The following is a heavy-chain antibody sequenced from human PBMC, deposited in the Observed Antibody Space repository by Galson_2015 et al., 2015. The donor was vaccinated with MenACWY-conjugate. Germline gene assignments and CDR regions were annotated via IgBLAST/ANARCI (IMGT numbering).Heavy chain of an antibody. CDR2: LHYNGNT. D-gene: IGHD3-3*01. V-gene: IGHV4-39*01. Sequence: SETLSLTCTVSGDSINSNNNFWGWIRQPPGKGLEWIGSLHYNGNTYCTPSLMSRVTISVDASKAQFSLKLSSVTAADTAVYYCARYLRFTDYFDYWGHGTLVTVSS. CDR1: GDSINSNNNF. CDR3: ARYLRFTDYFDY. J-gene: IGHJ4*01.